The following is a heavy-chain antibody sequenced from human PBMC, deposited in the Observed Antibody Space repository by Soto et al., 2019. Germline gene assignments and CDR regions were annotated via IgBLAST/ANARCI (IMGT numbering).Heavy chain of an antibody. V-gene: IGHV4-34*01. J-gene: IGHJ5*02. CDR1: GGSFSGYY. CDR3: ASRDNWNYYWFDP. D-gene: IGHD1-7*01. CDR2: INHSGST. Sequence: PSETLSLTCAVYGGSFSGYYWSWIPQPPGKGLEWIGEINHSGSTNYNPSLKSRVTISVDTSKNQFSLKLSSVTAADTAVYYFASRDNWNYYWFDPWGQGTLVTAPQ.